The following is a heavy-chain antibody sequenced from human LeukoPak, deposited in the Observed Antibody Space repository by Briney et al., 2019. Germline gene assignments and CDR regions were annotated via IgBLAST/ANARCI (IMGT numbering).Heavy chain of an antibody. CDR1: GGPFSGYY. D-gene: IGHD3-22*01. Sequence: SETLSLTCAVYGGPFSGYYWSWIRQPPGKGLEWIGEINHSGSTNYNPSLKSRVTISVDTSKNQFSLKLSSMTAADTAVYYCARRAYYYDSSGYYWSYFDYWGQGTLVTVSS. CDR3: ARRAYYYDSSGYYWSYFDY. V-gene: IGHV4-34*01. J-gene: IGHJ4*02. CDR2: INHSGST.